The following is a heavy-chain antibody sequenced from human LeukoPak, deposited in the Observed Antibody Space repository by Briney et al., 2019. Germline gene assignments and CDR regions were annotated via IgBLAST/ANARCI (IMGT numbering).Heavy chain of an antibody. D-gene: IGHD2-2*01. J-gene: IGHJ4*02. Sequence: GGSLRLSCAASGFTFSSYSMSWVRQAPGKGLEWVSSISSSSSYIYYADSVKGRFTISRDNAKNSLYLQMNSLRAEDTAVYYCARGRGDWLVVVPAATALDYWGQGTLVTVSS. CDR1: GFTFSSYS. CDR3: ARGRGDWLVVVPAATALDY. V-gene: IGHV3-21*01. CDR2: ISSSSSYI.